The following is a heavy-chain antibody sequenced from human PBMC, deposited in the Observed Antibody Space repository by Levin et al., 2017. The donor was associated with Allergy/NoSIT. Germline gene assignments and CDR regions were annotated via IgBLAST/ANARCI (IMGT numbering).Heavy chain of an antibody. CDR3: ARGGGYSGYDSNLGYYYYYYMDV. D-gene: IGHD5-12*01. V-gene: IGHV3-21*01. CDR1: GFTFSSYS. Sequence: GGSLRLSCAASGFTFSSYSMNWVRQAPGKGLEWVSSISSSSSYIYYADSVKGRFTISRDNAKNSLYLQMNSLRAEDTAVYYCARGGGYSGYDSNLGYYYYYYMDVWGKGTTVTVSS. CDR2: ISSSSSYI. J-gene: IGHJ6*03.